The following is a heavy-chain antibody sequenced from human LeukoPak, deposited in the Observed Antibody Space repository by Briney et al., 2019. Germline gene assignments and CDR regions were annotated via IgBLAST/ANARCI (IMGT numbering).Heavy chain of an antibody. CDR2: ISSSSYI. D-gene: IGHD5-12*01. CDR3: ARGLYSGYDSRNLDYYYYYYGMDV. J-gene: IGHJ6*02. Sequence: GGSLRLSCAASGFTFSSYSMNWVRQAPGKGLEWVSSISSSSYIYYADSVKGRFTISRDNAKNSLYLQMNSLRAEDTAVYYCARGLYSGYDSRNLDYYYYYYGMDVWGQGTTVTVSS. CDR1: GFTFSSYS. V-gene: IGHV3-21*01.